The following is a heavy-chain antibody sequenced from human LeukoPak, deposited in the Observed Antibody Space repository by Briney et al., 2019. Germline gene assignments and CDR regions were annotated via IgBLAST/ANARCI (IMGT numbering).Heavy chain of an antibody. J-gene: IGHJ4*02. CDR1: GYTFTGYY. V-gene: IGHV1-2*06. CDR2: INPNSGGT. D-gene: IGHD3-22*01. CDR3: ARVGDSSGNPLDY. Sequence: GASVKVSCKASGYTFTGYYMHWVRQAPGQGLEWMGRINPNSGGTNYAQKFQGRVTMTTDTSISTAYMELSRLRSDDTAVYYCARVGDSSGNPLDYWGQGTLVTVSS.